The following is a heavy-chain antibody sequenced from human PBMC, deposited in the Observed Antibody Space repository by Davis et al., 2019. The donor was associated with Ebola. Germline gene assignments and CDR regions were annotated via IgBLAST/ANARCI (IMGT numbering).Heavy chain of an antibody. CDR3: ARDFNRVPAFY. J-gene: IGHJ4*02. V-gene: IGHV1-69*06. CDR1: GGTFSSYA. CDR2: IIPIFGTA. Sequence: SVKVSCKASGGTFSSYAISWVRQAPGQGLEWMGGIIPIFGTANYAQKFQGRVTITADKSTSTAYMELRSLKFDDTAVYYCARDFNRVPAFYWGQGTLVTVSS. D-gene: IGHD1-14*01.